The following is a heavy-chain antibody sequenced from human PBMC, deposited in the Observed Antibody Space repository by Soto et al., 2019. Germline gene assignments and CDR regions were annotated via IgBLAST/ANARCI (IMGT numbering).Heavy chain of an antibody. CDR2: IIPIFGTA. CDR3: ARQLGYCISTSCYAFGMDV. J-gene: IGHJ6*02. CDR1: GYTFSSYA. V-gene: IGHV1-69*13. D-gene: IGHD2-2*01. Sequence: SVKVSCKASGYTFSSYAISWVRQAPGQGLEWMGGIIPIFGTANYAQKFQGRVTITADESTSTAYMELSSLRSEDTAVYYCARQLGYCISTSCYAFGMDVWGQGTTVTVSS.